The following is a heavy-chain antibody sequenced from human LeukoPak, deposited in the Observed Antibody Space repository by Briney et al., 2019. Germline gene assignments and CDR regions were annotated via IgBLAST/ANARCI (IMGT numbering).Heavy chain of an antibody. CDR2: IYYSGST. Sequence: SETLSLTCTVSGGSISSYYWSWIRQPPGKGLEWIGYIYYSGSTNYNPSLKSRVTISVDTSKNQFSLKLSSVTAADTAVYYCASNYYDSSGIILGQHWGQGTLVTVSS. CDR3: ASNYYDSSGIILGQH. CDR1: GGSISSYY. D-gene: IGHD3-22*01. J-gene: IGHJ1*01. V-gene: IGHV4-59*01.